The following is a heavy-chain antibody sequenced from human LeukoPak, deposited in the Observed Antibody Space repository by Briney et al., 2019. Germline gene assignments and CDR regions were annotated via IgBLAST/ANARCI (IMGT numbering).Heavy chain of an antibody. Sequence: GGSLRLSCAASGFTFDDYAMHWVRRAPGKGLEWVSGISWNSGSIGYADSVKGRFTISRDNAKNSLYLQMNSLRAEDTALYCCAIDIGVAANEGFDYWGQGDLVTVSS. J-gene: IGHJ4*02. CDR1: GFTFDDYA. CDR3: AIDIGVAANEGFDY. CDR2: ISWNSGSI. D-gene: IGHD3-3*01. V-gene: IGHV3-9*01.